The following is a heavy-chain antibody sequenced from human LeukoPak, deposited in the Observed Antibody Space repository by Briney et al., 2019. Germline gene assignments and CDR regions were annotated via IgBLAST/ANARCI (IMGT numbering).Heavy chain of an antibody. V-gene: IGHV1-69*04. CDR1: GGTFSSYA. J-gene: IGHJ4*02. CDR2: IISILGIA. Sequence: SVKVSCKASGGTFSSYAISWVRQAPGQGLEWMGRIISILGIANYAQKFQGRVTITADKSTSTAYMELSSLRSEDTAVYYCASVAAAHMSYFDYWGQGTLVTVSS. D-gene: IGHD2-2*01. CDR3: ASVAAAHMSYFDY.